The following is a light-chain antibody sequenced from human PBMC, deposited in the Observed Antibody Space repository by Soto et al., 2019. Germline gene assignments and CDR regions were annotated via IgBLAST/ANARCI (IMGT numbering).Light chain of an antibody. V-gene: IGKV3D-20*01. CDR2: DAS. CDR1: QSLNTNF. CDR3: HHFAVPPT. J-gene: IGKJ4*01. Sequence: IVLTQSPATLSLSPGERATLSCGASQSLNTNFIAWYQKKPGLAPRLLIFDASFRAPGIPDRFSGSGSGNAFSLTIRRLEPEDSAVYLCHHFAVPPTFGGGTELEIK.